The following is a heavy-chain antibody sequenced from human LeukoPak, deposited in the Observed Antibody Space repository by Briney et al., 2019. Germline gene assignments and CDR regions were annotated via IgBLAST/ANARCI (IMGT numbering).Heavy chain of an antibody. J-gene: IGHJ4*02. CDR2: ISYDGSNK. Sequence: GGSLRLSCAASGFTFSSYGMHWVRQAPGKGLEWVAVISYDGSNKYYADSVKGRFTISRDNSKNTLYLQMNSLRAEDTAVYYCAKDLDSSGPDDYWGQGTLVTVSS. D-gene: IGHD3-22*01. CDR3: AKDLDSSGPDDY. CDR1: GFTFSSYG. V-gene: IGHV3-30*18.